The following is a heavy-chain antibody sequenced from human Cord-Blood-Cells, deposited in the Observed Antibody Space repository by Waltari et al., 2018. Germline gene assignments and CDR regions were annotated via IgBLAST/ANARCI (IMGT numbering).Heavy chain of an antibody. J-gene: IGHJ4*02. CDR1: GFSLSTIGVG. CDR2: IYWDDDK. D-gene: IGHD3-10*01. CDR3: AHTYHLWTYFDY. V-gene: IGHV2-5*02. Sequence: QITLKESGPTLVKPTQTLTLTCTFSGFSLSTIGVGVGWIRQPPGKALEWLALIYWDDDKRYSPSLKSRLTITKDTSKNQVVLTMTNMDPVDTATYYCAHTYHLWTYFDYWGQGTLVTVSS.